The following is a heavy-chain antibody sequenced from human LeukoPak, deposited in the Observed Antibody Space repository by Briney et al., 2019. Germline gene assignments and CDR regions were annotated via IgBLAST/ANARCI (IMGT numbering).Heavy chain of an antibody. V-gene: IGHV3-7*01. J-gene: IGHJ6*04. Sequence: GGSLRLSCAASGFTFSSYAMSWVRQAPGKGLEWVANIKQDGSEKYYVDSVKGRFTISRDNAKNSLYLQMNSLRADDTAVYYCARALDVWGKGTTVTVSS. CDR2: IKQDGSEK. CDR1: GFTFSSYA. CDR3: ARALDV.